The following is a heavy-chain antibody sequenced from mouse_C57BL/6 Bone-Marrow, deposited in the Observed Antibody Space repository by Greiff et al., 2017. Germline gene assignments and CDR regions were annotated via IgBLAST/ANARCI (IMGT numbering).Heavy chain of an antibody. CDR2: ILPGSGST. CDR3: ASGGPYDGYYEGFAY. V-gene: IGHV1-9*01. D-gene: IGHD2-3*01. CDR1: GYTFTGYW. Sequence: QDQLQQSGAELMKPGASVKLSCKATGYTFTGYWIEWVKQRPGHGLEWIGEILPGSGSTNYNEKFKGKATFTADTSSNTAYMQLSSLTTEDSAIYYCASGGPYDGYYEGFAYWGQGTLVTVSA. J-gene: IGHJ3*01.